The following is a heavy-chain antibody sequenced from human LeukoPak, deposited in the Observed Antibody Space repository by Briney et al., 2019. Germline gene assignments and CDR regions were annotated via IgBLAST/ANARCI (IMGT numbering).Heavy chain of an antibody. J-gene: IGHJ4*02. CDR1: GFTFSSYA. V-gene: IGHV3-48*01. CDR2: ISSSGSTI. D-gene: IGHD3-22*01. CDR3: AKTERAVNYYDSSGYYPNYYFDY. Sequence: GGSLRLSCAASGFTFSSYAMHWVRQAPGKGLEWVSYISSSGSTIYYADSVKGRFTISRDNSKNTLCLQMNSLRAEDTAVYYCAKTERAVNYYDSSGYYPNYYFDYWGQGTLVTVSS.